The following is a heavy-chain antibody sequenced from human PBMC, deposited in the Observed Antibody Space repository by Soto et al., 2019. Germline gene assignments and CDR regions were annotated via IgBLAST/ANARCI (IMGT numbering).Heavy chain of an antibody. D-gene: IGHD2-2*01. Sequence: PSETLSLTCAVYDGSFSGHYWSWIRQPPGKGLEWIGEINHSGSTKYNPSLKSRVSISRDTSKNHFSLKLTSVTADDTAVYFCASGKYRGTKMYNYYGLEVWGQGTTVTVSS. J-gene: IGHJ6*02. CDR2: INHSGST. CDR1: DGSFSGHY. V-gene: IGHV4-34*01. CDR3: ASGKYRGTKMYNYYGLEV.